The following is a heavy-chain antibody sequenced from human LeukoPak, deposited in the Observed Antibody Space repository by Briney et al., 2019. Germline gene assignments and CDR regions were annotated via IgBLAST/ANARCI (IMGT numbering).Heavy chain of an antibody. CDR2: INPNSGGT. Sequence: EASVKVSCKASGYTFTGYCMHWVRQAPGQGLEWMGWINPNSGGTNYAQKFQGRVTMTRDTSISTAYMELSRLRSDDTAVYYCARNRYGSGSYLEDYWGQGTLVTVSS. CDR3: ARNRYGSGSYLEDY. J-gene: IGHJ4*02. D-gene: IGHD3-10*01. CDR1: GYTFTGYC. V-gene: IGHV1-2*02.